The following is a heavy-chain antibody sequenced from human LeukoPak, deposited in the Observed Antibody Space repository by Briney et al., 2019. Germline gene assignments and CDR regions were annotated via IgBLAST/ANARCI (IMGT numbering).Heavy chain of an antibody. D-gene: IGHD6-6*01. CDR1: GYTFTGYY. Sequence: ASVKVSCKASGYTFTGYYMHWVRQAPGQGLEWMGWINPNSGGTNYAQKFQGRVTMTRDTSISTAYMELSRLRSDDTAVYYCARDSSSSGFYYYYYYMDVWGKGTTVTVSS. CDR3: ARDSSSSGFYYYYYYMDV. CDR2: INPNSGGT. V-gene: IGHV1-2*02. J-gene: IGHJ6*03.